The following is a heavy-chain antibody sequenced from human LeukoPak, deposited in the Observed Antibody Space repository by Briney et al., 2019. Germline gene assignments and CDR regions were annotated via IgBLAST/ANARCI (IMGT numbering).Heavy chain of an antibody. CDR2: ISGSGVRT. V-gene: IGHV3-23*01. CDR1: GFTFSSYA. CDR3: AKDQAPRAARVIYFDY. D-gene: IGHD2-15*01. Sequence: GGSLRLSCAASGFTFSSYAMSWVRQAPGKGLEWVSGISGSGVRTYYADSVKGRFTISRDNSKNTLFLHMDSLRVEDTAVYYCAKDQAPRAARVIYFDYWGQGNLVTVSS. J-gene: IGHJ4*02.